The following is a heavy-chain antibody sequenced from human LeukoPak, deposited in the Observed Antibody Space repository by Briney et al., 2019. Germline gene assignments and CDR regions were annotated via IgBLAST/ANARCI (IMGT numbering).Heavy chain of an antibody. CDR3: ARDNGYNFDS. V-gene: IGHV3-21*01. CDR2: ISDGSTYI. Sequence: GGSLRLFCSASGFTFGRYAMNWVRQAPGKGLEWVSSISDGSTYIYYADSVKGRFTISRDNAKNSLDLQMNSLRAEDTAIYYCARDNGYNFDSWDQGTLVTVSS. CDR1: GFTFGRYA. D-gene: IGHD5-18*01. J-gene: IGHJ4*02.